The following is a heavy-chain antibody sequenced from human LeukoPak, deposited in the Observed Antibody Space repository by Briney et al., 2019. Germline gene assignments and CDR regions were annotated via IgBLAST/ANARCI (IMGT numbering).Heavy chain of an antibody. CDR1: GYTFTNYA. J-gene: IGHJ4*02. Sequence: GASVKVSCKASGYTFTNYAISWVRQAPGQGLEWMGWISVYNTNTNYAQNLQGRVTMTTDTSTSTAYMELRSLRSDDTAVYYCARVVVGESVVPIAGYFDYWGQGALVIVSS. D-gene: IGHD2-2*01. CDR3: ARVVVGESVVPIAGYFDY. V-gene: IGHV1-18*01. CDR2: ISVYNTNT.